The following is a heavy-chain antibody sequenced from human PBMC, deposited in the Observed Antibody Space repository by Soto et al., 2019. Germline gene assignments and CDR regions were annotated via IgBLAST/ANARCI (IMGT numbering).Heavy chain of an antibody. Sequence: PGGSLRLSCAASGFIFSSYAMSWVRQAPGKGLEWVSGISGSGGSTYYPDSVKGRFTISRDNSKNTLYLQMNSLRAEDTAVYYCAKEIREHLWLFDYWGQATLVTVSS. D-gene: IGHD5-18*01. V-gene: IGHV3-23*01. CDR3: AKEIREHLWLFDY. CDR1: GFIFSSYA. CDR2: ISGSGGST. J-gene: IGHJ4*02.